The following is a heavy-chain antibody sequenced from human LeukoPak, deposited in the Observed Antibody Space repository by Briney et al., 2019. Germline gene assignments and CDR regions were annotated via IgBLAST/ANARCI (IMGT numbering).Heavy chain of an antibody. D-gene: IGHD3-10*01. CDR3: ARGLTMVRGVTIPGDKWFDP. V-gene: IGHV4-34*01. Sequence: SETLSLTCAVYGGSFSGYYWSWIRQPPGKGLEWIGEINHSGSTNYNPSLKSRVTISVDTSKNQFSLKLSSVTAADTAVYYCARGLTMVRGVTIPGDKWFDPWGQGTLVTVSS. CDR2: INHSGST. CDR1: GGSFSGYY. J-gene: IGHJ5*02.